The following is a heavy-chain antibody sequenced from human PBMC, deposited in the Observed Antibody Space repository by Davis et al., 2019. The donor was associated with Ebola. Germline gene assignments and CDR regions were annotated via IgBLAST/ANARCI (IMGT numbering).Heavy chain of an antibody. J-gene: IGHJ4*02. CDR1: GGSFSGYY. CDR2: INHSGST. CDR3: ARGWLGVGSDY. V-gene: IGHV4-34*01. D-gene: IGHD3-3*01. Sequence: SETLSLTCAVYGGSFSGYYWSWIRQPPGKGLEWIGEINHSGSTNYNPSLKSRVTISVDTSKNQFSLKLSSVTAADTAVYYCARGWLGVGSDYWGQGTLVTVSS.